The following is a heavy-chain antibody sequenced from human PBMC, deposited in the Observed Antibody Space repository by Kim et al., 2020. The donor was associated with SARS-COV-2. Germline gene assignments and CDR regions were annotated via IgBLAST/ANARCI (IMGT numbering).Heavy chain of an antibody. D-gene: IGHD3-9*01. CDR3: AKDLLRYFDWLPYYYYYYGMDV. CDR2: ISYDGSNK. CDR1: GFTFSSYG. V-gene: IGHV3-30*18. J-gene: IGHJ6*02. Sequence: GGSLRLSCAASGFTFSSYGMHWVRQAPGKWLEWVAVISYDGSNKYYADSVKGRFTISRDNSKNTLYLQMNSLRAEDTAVYYCAKDLLRYFDWLPYYYYYYGMDVWGQGTTVTVSS.